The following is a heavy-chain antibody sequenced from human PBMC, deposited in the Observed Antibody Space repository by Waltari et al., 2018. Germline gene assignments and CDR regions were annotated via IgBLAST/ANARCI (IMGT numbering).Heavy chain of an antibody. J-gene: IGHJ4*02. Sequence: VQLVESGGGLVKPGGSLRLSCAASGFTFSSYSMNWVRQAPGKGLEWVGWISAYNGNTNYAQKLQGRVTMTTDTSTSTAYMELRSLRSDDTAVYYCAIPHAALAFDYWGQGTLVTVSS. D-gene: IGHD2-15*01. CDR2: ISAYNGNT. V-gene: IGHV1-18*01. CDR1: GFTFSSYS. CDR3: AIPHAALAFDY.